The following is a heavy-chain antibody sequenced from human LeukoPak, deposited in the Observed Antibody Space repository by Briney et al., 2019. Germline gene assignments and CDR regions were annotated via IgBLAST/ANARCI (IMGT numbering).Heavy chain of an antibody. V-gene: IGHV4-59*08. J-gene: IGHJ3*02. CDR1: GFTFSSYA. CDR2: IHNTGST. D-gene: IGHD1-26*01. Sequence: GSLRLSCAASGFTFSSYAMSWIRQPPGRGLEWIGYIHNTGSTNYNPSLKSRVTISVDTSENQVSLRLSSVTAADTAVYYCARHGSGGRALDIWGQGTMVTVAS. CDR3: ARHGSGGRALDI.